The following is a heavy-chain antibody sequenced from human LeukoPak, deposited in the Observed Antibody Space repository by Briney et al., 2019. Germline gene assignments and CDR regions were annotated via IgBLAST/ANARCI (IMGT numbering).Heavy chain of an antibody. CDR3: AVNYYDSSGYPASYFDY. CDR1: GGSFSGYY. D-gene: IGHD3-22*01. Sequence: SETLSLTCAVYGGSFSGYYWSWLRQPPGKGLEWIGEINHSGSTNYNPSLKSRVTISVDTPKNQFSLKLSSVTAADTAVYYCAVNYYDSSGYPASYFDYWGQGTLVTVSS. V-gene: IGHV4-34*01. J-gene: IGHJ4*02. CDR2: INHSGST.